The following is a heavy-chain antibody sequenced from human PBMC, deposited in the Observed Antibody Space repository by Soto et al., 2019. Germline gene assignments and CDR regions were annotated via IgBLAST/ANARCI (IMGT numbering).Heavy chain of an antibody. Sequence: ASVKVSCKASGYTFTYRYLHWVRQAPGQALEWMGWITPFNGNTNYAQKFQDRVTITRDRSMSTAYMELSSLRSEDTAMYYCAIMHPYYYDSSGYSSLNDAFDIWGQGTMVT. CDR3: AIMHPYYYDSSGYSSLNDAFDI. CDR1: GYTFTYRY. D-gene: IGHD3-22*01. CDR2: ITPFNGNT. V-gene: IGHV1-45*02. J-gene: IGHJ3*02.